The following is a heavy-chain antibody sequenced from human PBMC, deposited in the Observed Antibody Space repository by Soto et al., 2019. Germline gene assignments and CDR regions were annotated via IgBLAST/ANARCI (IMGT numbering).Heavy chain of an antibody. CDR3: AKGGEVAVAGTRRWFDP. CDR1: GFTFSSYA. J-gene: IGHJ5*02. D-gene: IGHD6-19*01. CDR2: ISGSGGST. V-gene: IGHV3-23*01. Sequence: GGSLRLSCAASGFTFSSYAMSWVRQAPGKGLEWVSAISGSGGSTYYADSVKGRFTISRDNSKNTLYLQINSLRAEDTAVYYCAKGGEVAVAGTRRWFDPWGQGTLVTVSS.